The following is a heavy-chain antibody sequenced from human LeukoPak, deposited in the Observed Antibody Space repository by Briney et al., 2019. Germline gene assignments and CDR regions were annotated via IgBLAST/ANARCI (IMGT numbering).Heavy chain of an antibody. CDR1: VGTFSSYA. V-gene: IGHV1-69*05. CDR2: IIPIFGTA. J-gene: IGHJ3*02. Sequence: ASVKASCKASVGTFSSYAISWVRQAPGQGLEWMGRIIPIFGTANYAQKFQGRVTITTDESTSTAYMELSSLRSEDTAVYYCAREIPGPYMIVAVGDAFDIWGQGTMVTVSS. D-gene: IGHD3-22*01. CDR3: AREIPGPYMIVAVGDAFDI.